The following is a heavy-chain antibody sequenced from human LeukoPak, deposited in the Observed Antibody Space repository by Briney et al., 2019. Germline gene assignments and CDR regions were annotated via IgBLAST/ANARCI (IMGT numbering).Heavy chain of an antibody. CDR3: ARVRELYRDY. CDR2: ISYDGTNK. D-gene: IGHD1-26*01. J-gene: IGHJ4*02. CDR1: GFTFSRDW. Sequence: GGSLRLSCAASGFTFSRDWMHWVRQAPGKGLEWVALISYDGTNKFYEDSVRGRFTISRDNAKNSLFLQMNSLRAEDTAVYYCARVRELYRDYWGQGTLVTVSS. V-gene: IGHV3-30*07.